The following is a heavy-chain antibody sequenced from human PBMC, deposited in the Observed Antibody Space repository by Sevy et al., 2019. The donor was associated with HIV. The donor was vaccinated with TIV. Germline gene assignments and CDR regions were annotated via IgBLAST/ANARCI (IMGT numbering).Heavy chain of an antibody. J-gene: IGHJ4*02. V-gene: IGHV3-48*02. CDR1: GFTFNTYS. CDR3: ARCPGHYSLDY. D-gene: IGHD2-21*01. Sequence: GGSLRLSCAASGFTFNTYSLIWVRQTPGKGLEWLSVIGTAGSITYYADSVKGRFTISRDNAKNSLYLQMNSLRDEDTAVYYCARCPGHYSLDYWGQGTLVTVSS. CDR2: IGTAGSIT.